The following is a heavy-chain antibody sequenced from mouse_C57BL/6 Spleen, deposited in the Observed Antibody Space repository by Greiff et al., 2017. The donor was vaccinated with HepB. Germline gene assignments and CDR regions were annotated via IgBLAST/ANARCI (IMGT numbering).Heavy chain of an antibody. CDR3: ARPRYDYDGDD. Sequence: EVQLVESGGGLVKPGGSLKLSCAASGFTFSDYGMHWVRQAPEKGLEWVAYISSGSSTIYYADTVKGRYTISRDNAKNTLFLQMTSLRSEDTAMYYCARPRYDYDGDDWGQGTSVTVSS. CDR2: ISSGSSTI. V-gene: IGHV5-17*01. D-gene: IGHD2-4*01. CDR1: GFTFSDYG. J-gene: IGHJ4*01.